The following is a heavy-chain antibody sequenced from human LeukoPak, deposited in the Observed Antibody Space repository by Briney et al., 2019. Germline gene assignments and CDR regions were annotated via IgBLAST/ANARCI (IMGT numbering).Heavy chain of an antibody. D-gene: IGHD3-10*01. V-gene: IGHV1-18*01. CDR3: ARDLGGSGSRTNLLFDY. J-gene: IGHJ4*02. CDR1: GYTFTSYG. CDR2: ISAYNGNT. Sequence: GASVKVSCKASGYTFTSYGISWVRQAPGQGLEWMGWISAYNGNTNYAQKLQGRVTMTTDTSTSTAYMELRSLRSDDTAVYYCARDLGGSGSRTNLLFDYWGQGTLVTVSS.